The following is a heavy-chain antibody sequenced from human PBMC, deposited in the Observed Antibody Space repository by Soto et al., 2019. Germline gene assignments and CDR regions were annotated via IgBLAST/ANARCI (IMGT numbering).Heavy chain of an antibody. CDR3: AKSPVAAPEWSESFQH. J-gene: IGHJ1*01. V-gene: IGHV3-23*01. CDR1: GFTFSSYA. D-gene: IGHD3-3*01. Sequence: GGSLRLSCAASGFTFSSYAMSWVRQAPGKGLEWVSAISGSGGSTYYADSVKGRFTISRDNSKNTLYLQMNSLRAEDTAVYYCAKSPVAAPEWSESFQHWGQGTLVTV. CDR2: ISGSGGST.